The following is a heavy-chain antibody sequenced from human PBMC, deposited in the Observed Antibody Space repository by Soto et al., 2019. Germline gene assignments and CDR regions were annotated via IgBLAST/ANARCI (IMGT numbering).Heavy chain of an antibody. V-gene: IGHV3-64D*06. CDR3: VKTLQYSYGLPH. J-gene: IGHJ4*02. CDR1: GFPFSSYA. CDR2: ISSNGGST. D-gene: IGHD5-18*01. Sequence: PGGSMRLSCSASGFPFSSYAMHWVRQAPGKGLEYVSGISSNGGSTHYADSVKGRFTISRDNSKNTLYLQMSSLRAEDTAVYYCVKTLQYSYGLPHWGQGTLVTVSS.